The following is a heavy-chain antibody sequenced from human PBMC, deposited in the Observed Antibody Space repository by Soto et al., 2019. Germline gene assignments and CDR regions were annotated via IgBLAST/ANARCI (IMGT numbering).Heavy chain of an antibody. CDR1: GYIFTSYY. CDR2: INPFDGSR. V-gene: IGHV1-46*03. Sequence: ASVKVSCKASGYIFTSYYIHWVRQAPGQGLEWMGWINPFDGSRMFAQSFQGRVTMTRDTSTSTVYMEVSSLRSEDTAVYYCSRVDPGETSPFDHSGQGTLVTVSS. D-gene: IGHD3-10*01. CDR3: SRVDPGETSPFDH. J-gene: IGHJ4*02.